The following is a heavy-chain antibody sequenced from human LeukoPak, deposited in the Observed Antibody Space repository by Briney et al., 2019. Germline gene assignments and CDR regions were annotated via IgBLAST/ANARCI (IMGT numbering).Heavy chain of an antibody. CDR2: IKSGGSST. V-gene: IGHV3-74*01. CDR3: AKGHSDFGTGFDL. D-gene: IGHD4-17*01. Sequence: GGPLGLPVAAFGFPFSRYWRPGAAQPPGKGLVWVSRIKSGGSSTNYADSVKGRFTISRDNAKNTLYLQMNSLRAEDTAVYYCAKGHSDFGTGFDLWGQGTLVTVS. J-gene: IGHJ4*02. CDR1: GFPFSRYW.